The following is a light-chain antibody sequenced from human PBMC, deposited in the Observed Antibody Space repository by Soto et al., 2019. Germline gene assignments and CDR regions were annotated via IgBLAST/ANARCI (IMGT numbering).Light chain of an antibody. J-gene: IGKJ5*01. Sequence: IQMTQSPSSVSASVGDEVTITCRASQTISRWLAWYQQKPGRAPKLLIYDASTLESGVPSRFSGSGSETEFTLTISRLQPDDFATYFCHSRAFGQGTRLEI. CDR3: HSRA. V-gene: IGKV1-5*01. CDR2: DAS. CDR1: QTISRW.